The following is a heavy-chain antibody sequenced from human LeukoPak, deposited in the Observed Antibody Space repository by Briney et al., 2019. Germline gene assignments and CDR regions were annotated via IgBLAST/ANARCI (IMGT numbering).Heavy chain of an antibody. J-gene: IGHJ4*02. V-gene: IGHV3-64D*06. D-gene: IGHD6-19*01. CDR3: VKDAMQWPDYYFDY. CDR2: ISSNGGST. CDR1: GFTFSSYA. Sequence: GGSLRLSCSASGFTFSSYAMHWVRQAPGKGLEYASAISSNGGSTYYADSVKGRFTISRDNSKNTLYLQMSSLRAEDTAVYYCVKDAMQWPDYYFDYWGQGTLVTVSS.